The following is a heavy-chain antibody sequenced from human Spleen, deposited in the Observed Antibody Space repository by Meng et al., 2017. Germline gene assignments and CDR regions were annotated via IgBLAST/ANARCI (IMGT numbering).Heavy chain of an antibody. CDR1: GFSLSTNEVG. D-gene: IGHD1-14*01. V-gene: IGHV2-5*02. CDR3: ARRNYHNRNSDY. Sequence: QITLRESGPTLVNPTHTLTLTCTFSGFSLSTNEVGVGWVRQPPGKALEWLAIIYWDDSKYYRPSLKSRLTITKDTSKNHVVLTMTNMDPVYTATYFCARRNYHNRNSDYWGQGTLVTVSS. CDR2: IYWDDSK. J-gene: IGHJ4*02.